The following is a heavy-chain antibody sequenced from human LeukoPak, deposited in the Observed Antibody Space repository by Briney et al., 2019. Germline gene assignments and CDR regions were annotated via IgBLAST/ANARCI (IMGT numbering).Heavy chain of an antibody. Sequence: SVKVSCKASGGTFSSYAISWVRQAPGQGLEWMGGIIPIFGTANYTQKFQGRVTITADKSTSTACMELSSLRSEDTAVYYCASTGLQEMATISDAFDIWGQGTMVTVSS. J-gene: IGHJ3*02. CDR2: IIPIFGTA. CDR3: ASTGLQEMATISDAFDI. CDR1: GGTFSSYA. V-gene: IGHV1-69*06. D-gene: IGHD5-24*01.